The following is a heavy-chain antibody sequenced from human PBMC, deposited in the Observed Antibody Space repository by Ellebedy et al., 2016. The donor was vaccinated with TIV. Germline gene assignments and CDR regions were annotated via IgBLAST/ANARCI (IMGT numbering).Heavy chain of an antibody. V-gene: IGHV4-39*07. CDR3: ARDGDIVVVPAAMGYYYYMDV. Sequence: SETLSLTXTVSGGSISSSSYYWGWIRQPPGKGLEWIGRIYTSGSTNYNPSLKSRVTMSVDTSKNQFSLKLSSVTAADTAVYYCARDGDIVVVPAAMGYYYYMDVWGKGTTVTVSS. CDR1: GGSISSSSYY. CDR2: IYTSGST. J-gene: IGHJ6*03. D-gene: IGHD2-2*01.